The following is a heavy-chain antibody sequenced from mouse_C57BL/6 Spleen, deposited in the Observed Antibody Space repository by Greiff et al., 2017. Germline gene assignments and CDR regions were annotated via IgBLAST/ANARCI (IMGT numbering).Heavy chain of an antibody. D-gene: IGHD1-1*01. CDR1: GYTFTSYW. CDR3: AFITTVVQWSYAMDY. Sequence: VQLQQSGAELVKPGASVKMSCKASGYTFTSYWITWVKPRPGQGLEWIGDIYPGSGSTNYNEKFKSKATLTVDTSSSTAYMQLSSLTSEDSAVYYCAFITTVVQWSYAMDYWGQGTSVTVSS. J-gene: IGHJ4*01. V-gene: IGHV1-55*01. CDR2: IYPGSGST.